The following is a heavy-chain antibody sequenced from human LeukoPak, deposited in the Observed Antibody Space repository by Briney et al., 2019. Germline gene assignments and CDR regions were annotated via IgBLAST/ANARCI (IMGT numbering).Heavy chain of an antibody. CDR1: GFPFSTYS. J-gene: IGHJ6*03. D-gene: IGHD3-10*01. CDR2: ISSSSSYI. V-gene: IGHV3-21*01. CDR3: AGDDGVNEKDVYYYYYYMDV. Sequence: GGFLRLSCAASGFPFSTYSMNWVRQAPGKGLEWVSSISSSSSYIYYADSVKGRFTISRDNPENSLYLQMNSLRAEDTAVYYCAGDDGVNEKDVYYYYYYMDVWGKGTTVTGSS.